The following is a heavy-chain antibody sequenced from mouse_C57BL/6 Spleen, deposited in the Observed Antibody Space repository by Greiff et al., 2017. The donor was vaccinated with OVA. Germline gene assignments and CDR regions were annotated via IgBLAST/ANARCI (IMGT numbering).Heavy chain of an antibody. CDR2: INPYNGGT. V-gene: IGHV1-19*01. D-gene: IGHD2-2*01. CDR1: GYTFTDYY. J-gene: IGHJ3*01. CDR3: ARGDYGYDAGLFAY. Sequence: EVQLQQSGPVLVKPGASVKMSCKASGYTFTDYYMNWVKQSHGKSLEWIGVINPYNGGTSYNQKFKGKATLTVDKSSSTAYMELNSLTSEDSAVYYCARGDYGYDAGLFAYWGQGTLVTVSA.